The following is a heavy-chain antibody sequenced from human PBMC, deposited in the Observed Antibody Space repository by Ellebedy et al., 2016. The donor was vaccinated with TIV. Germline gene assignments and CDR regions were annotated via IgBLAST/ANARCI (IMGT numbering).Heavy chain of an antibody. Sequence: TSVKVSCXASGYTFTRYYMHWVRQAPGQGLEWTGKINPSGGSTTYAQKFQGRVTMTRDRSTSTVYMELSSLRSEDTAVYYCARDAPWGTSLAVDYWGQGTLVTVSS. CDR2: INPSGGST. CDR3: ARDAPWGTSLAVDY. D-gene: IGHD3-16*01. V-gene: IGHV1-46*01. J-gene: IGHJ4*02. CDR1: GYTFTRYY.